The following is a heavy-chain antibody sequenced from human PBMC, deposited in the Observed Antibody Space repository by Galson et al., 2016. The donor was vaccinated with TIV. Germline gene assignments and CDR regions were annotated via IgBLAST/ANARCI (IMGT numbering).Heavy chain of an antibody. CDR2: ISFTGGST. Sequence: SLRLSCAASGFTFTPYAMNWVRQAPGKGLEWVSSISFTGGSTYYADSVKGRFTVSRDNSKNPVYLQMNRLRTDDTATYFCAKDRVKTVFGAGSFDFWGQGTRLTVSS. V-gene: IGHV3-23*01. J-gene: IGHJ4*02. CDR1: GFTFTPYA. CDR3: AKDRVKTVFGAGSFDF. D-gene: IGHD3-3*01.